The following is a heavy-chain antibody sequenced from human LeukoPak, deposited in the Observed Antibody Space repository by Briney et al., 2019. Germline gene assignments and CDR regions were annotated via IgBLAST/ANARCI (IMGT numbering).Heavy chain of an antibody. J-gene: IGHJ4*02. Sequence: GGSLRLSWAASGFTINTYGMTWVRQAPGKGLEWVATLTTTRETTVYGDSVKGRFTISRDTSKNMVYLQMSDLRAEDTAMYYCARGGDCYSETHCVFDYWGQGTLVTVSS. CDR3: ARGGDCYSETHCVFDY. CDR1: GFTINTYG. D-gene: IGHD2-21*02. V-gene: IGHV3-23*01. CDR2: LTTTRETT.